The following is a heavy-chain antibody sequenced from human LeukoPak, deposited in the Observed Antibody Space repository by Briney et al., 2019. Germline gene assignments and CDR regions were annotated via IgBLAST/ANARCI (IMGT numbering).Heavy chain of an antibody. CDR2: TYYRSIWYN. D-gene: IGHD4-17*01. CDR1: GDSVSSNSAD. V-gene: IGHV6-1*01. CDR3: ARDDYGDRFDY. J-gene: IGHJ4*02. Sequence: SPTLSLTFAFSGDSVSSNSADWNWLRQSPSRGLEWLGSTYYRSIWYNDYAVSVKSRITINPDTSKNQFSLQLNSVTPEDTAVYYCARDDYGDRFDYWGQGTLVTVSS.